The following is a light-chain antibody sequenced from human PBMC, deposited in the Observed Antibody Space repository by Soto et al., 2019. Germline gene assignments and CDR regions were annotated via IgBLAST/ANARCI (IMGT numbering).Light chain of an antibody. Sequence: DLPMTQSPSSLSASVGDRVTITCRASQSISSYLNWYQQKPGKAPKLLIYAASSLQSGVPSRFSGSGSGTDFTLTISSLQPEDFATYYCQQSYSIFTFGPGTKVDIK. J-gene: IGKJ3*01. CDR3: QQSYSIFT. V-gene: IGKV1-39*01. CDR2: AAS. CDR1: QSISSY.